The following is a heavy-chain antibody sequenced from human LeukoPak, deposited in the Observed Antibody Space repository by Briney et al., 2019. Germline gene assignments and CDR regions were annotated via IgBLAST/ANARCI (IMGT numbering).Heavy chain of an antibody. Sequence: GGSLRLSCAASGFSFSGSAIHWVRQASGKGLEWVGRIGTTADNYATAYAASVKGRFTISRDDSKNTAYLQMNSLKTEDTAVYYCSGVVTTLYYWGQGTLVTVSS. V-gene: IGHV3-73*01. J-gene: IGHJ4*02. CDR2: IGTTADNYAT. D-gene: IGHD2-21*02. CDR1: GFSFSGSA. CDR3: SGVVTTLYY.